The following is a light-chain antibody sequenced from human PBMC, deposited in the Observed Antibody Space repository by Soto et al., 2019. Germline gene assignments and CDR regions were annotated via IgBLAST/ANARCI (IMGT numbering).Light chain of an antibody. J-gene: IGKJ1*01. CDR2: GAS. CDR1: QSVSSGY. CDR3: QQYGTSPWT. V-gene: IGKV3-20*01. Sequence: EIVLTQSPDTLSLSPGERATLSCRASQSVSSGYLAWYQQRPGQAPRLLIYGASTRATGIPDRFSGSGSGTDFTLTISRLEPEDFAVYYCQQYGTSPWTFGQGTKVDI.